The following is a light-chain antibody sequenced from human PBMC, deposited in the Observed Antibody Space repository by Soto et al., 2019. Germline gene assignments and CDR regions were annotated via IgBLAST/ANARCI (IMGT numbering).Light chain of an antibody. CDR1: TSNIGTFY. Sequence: QSVLTQPPSASSTPGQTVTISCSGSTSNIGTFYVYWYQHLPGTAPKLLIYLGDQRASGVSDRFSGSKSGTSASLAINRLRSDDEADYYCAAWDDNLNAYVFGSGTQLTVL. J-gene: IGLJ1*01. CDR3: AAWDDNLNAYV. V-gene: IGLV1-47*02. CDR2: LGD.